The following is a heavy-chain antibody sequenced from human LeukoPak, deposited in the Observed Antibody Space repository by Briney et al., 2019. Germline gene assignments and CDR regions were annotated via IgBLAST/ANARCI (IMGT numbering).Heavy chain of an antibody. CDR1: GFTASRNY. D-gene: IGHD6-13*01. Sequence: GGSLRLSCAVSGFTASRNYLSWVRQGPGKGLGWVSVIYSGGSTYYADSVRGRFTISRDNSKNTLYLQLNSLRVEDTAVYYCARLEGENIAAAAFGYCVQGTLVTVSS. CDR2: IYSGGST. CDR3: ARLEGENIAAAAFGY. J-gene: IGHJ4*02. V-gene: IGHV3-66*04.